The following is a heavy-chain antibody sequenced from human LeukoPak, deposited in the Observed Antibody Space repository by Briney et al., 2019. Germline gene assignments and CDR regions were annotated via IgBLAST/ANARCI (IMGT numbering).Heavy chain of an antibody. V-gene: IGHV4-30-4*01. CDR2: IYYSGST. CDR3: ARDPQLGFGEPR. Sequence: SEPLSLTCTVSGGSISSGDYYWSWIRQPPGKGLEWIGYIYYSGSTYYNPSLKSRVTISVDTSKNQFSLKLSSVTAADTAVYYCARDPQLGFGEPRWGQGTLVTVSS. J-gene: IGHJ4*02. CDR1: GGSISSGDYY. D-gene: IGHD3-10*01.